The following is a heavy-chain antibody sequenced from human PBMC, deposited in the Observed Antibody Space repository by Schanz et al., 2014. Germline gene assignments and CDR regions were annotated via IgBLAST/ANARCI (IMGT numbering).Heavy chain of an antibody. CDR2: IKKDGSEK. Sequence: EVQVVESGGGLVQPGGSLRLSCAASGFSFVDAWMSWVRQAPGRGLEWVATIKKDGSEKYNVDAVKGRFTISRDNAEXXXXXXXNSLRAEDTAKYYCARGNYGMDVWGQGTTVTVSS. J-gene: IGHJ6*02. CDR1: GFSFVDAW. CDR3: ARGNYGMDV. V-gene: IGHV3-7*03.